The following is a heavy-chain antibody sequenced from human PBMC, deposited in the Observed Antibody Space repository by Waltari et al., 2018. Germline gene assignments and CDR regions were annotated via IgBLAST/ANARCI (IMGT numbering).Heavy chain of an antibody. J-gene: IGHJ5*02. CDR1: GGSFSGYY. V-gene: IGHV4-34*01. D-gene: IGHD2-2*02. Sequence: QVQLQQWGAGLLKPSETLSLTCAVSGGSFSGYYWSWIRQPPGKGLEWIGEINHSGSTNYNPSLKSRVTISVDTSKNQFSLKLSSVTAADTAVYYCAREWAGYCSSTSCYSNWFDPWGQGTLVTVSS. CDR2: INHSGST. CDR3: AREWAGYCSSTSCYSNWFDP.